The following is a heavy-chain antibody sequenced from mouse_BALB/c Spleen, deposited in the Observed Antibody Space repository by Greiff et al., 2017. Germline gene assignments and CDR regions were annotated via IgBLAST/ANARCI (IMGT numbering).Heavy chain of an antibody. CDR2: ISDGGSYT. CDR1: GFTFSDYY. Sequence: EVNVVESGGGLVKPGGSLKLFCAASGFTFSDYYMYWVRQTPEKRLEWVATISDGGSYTYYPDSVKGRFTISRDNAKNNLYLQMSSLKSEDTAMYYCARPIYYGSSWFAYWGQGTLVTVSA. J-gene: IGHJ3*01. V-gene: IGHV5-4*02. CDR3: ARPIYYGSSWFAY. D-gene: IGHD1-1*01.